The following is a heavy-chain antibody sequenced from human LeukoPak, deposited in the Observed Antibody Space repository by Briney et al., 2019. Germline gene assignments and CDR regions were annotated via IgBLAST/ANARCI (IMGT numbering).Heavy chain of an antibody. CDR3: ARVGSGYFKLLDY. J-gene: IGHJ4*02. Sequence: GASVKVSCKASGYSFTSYGINWVRQAPGQGLEWMGWISTYNGNTNYAQKVQGRVTMTTDTSTSTAYMELRSLRSDDTAVYYCARVGSGYFKLLDYWGQGTLVTVSS. V-gene: IGHV1-18*01. CDR2: ISTYNGNT. CDR1: GYSFTSYG. D-gene: IGHD2/OR15-2a*01.